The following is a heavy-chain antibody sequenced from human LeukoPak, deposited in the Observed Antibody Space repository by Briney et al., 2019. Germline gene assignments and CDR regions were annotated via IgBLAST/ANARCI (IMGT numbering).Heavy chain of an antibody. CDR3: ARVFVTTVTKYNWFDP. Sequence: SETLSLTCAVYGGSFSGYYWSWIRQPPGKGLEWIGEINHSGSTNYNPSLKRRVTRSVDTSKNQFSLKLSSVTAADTAVYYCARVFVTTVTKYNWFDPWGQGTLVTVSS. CDR1: GGSFSGYY. J-gene: IGHJ5*02. V-gene: IGHV4-34*01. D-gene: IGHD4-17*01. CDR2: INHSGST.